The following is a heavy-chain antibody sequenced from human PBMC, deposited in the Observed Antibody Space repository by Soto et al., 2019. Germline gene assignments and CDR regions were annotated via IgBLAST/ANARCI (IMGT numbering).Heavy chain of an antibody. CDR1: GGALSGYY. J-gene: IGHJ4*02. D-gene: IGHD6-13*01. V-gene: IGHV4-34*01. CDR2: INHSGST. CDR3: ARYSSDY. Sequence: SETLSLNCDGDGGALSGYYWSWIRQPPGKGLEWIGEINHSGSTNYNPSLKSRVTISVDTSKNQFSLNVTSVTAADTAVYYCARYSSDYWGQGTLVTVSS.